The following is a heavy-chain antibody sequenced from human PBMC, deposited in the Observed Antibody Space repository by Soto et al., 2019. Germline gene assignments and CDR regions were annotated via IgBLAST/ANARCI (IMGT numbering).Heavy chain of an antibody. CDR1: GYTFTRYG. CDR3: AMVDVYVTPSPQDV. D-gene: IGHD3-16*01. Sequence: QVQLVQSGAEVKNPGASVKVSCKASGYTFTRYGIGWARQAPGQGLEWMGWINTYNGNTNYAQNVQGRVTLTTDTYTSTVYMELRRLRSNDTAIYYCAMVDVYVTPSPQDVWGQGTTVIVSS. J-gene: IGHJ6*02. V-gene: IGHV1-18*01. CDR2: INTYNGNT.